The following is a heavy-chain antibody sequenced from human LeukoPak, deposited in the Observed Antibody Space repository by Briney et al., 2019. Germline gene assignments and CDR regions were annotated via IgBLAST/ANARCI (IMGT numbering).Heavy chain of an antibody. Sequence: ASVKVSCKASGYTFTGYYMHWVRQAPGQGLEWMGWISAYNGNTNYAQKLQGRVTMTTDTSTSTAYMELRSLRSDDTAVYYCARVPGSYGGNSEYYFDYWGQGTLVTVSS. CDR2: ISAYNGNT. CDR1: GYTFTGYY. CDR3: ARVPGSYGGNSEYYFDY. J-gene: IGHJ4*02. D-gene: IGHD4-23*01. V-gene: IGHV1-18*04.